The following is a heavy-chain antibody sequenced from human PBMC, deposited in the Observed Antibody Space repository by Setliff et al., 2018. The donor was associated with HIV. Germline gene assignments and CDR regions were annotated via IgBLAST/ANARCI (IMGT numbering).Heavy chain of an antibody. CDR2: IIPIFGST. CDR3: ARAPITIFGVIIIPVYFDY. D-gene: IGHD3-3*01. J-gene: IGHJ4*02. V-gene: IGHV1-69*13. CDR1: GGTFSNYA. Sequence: SVKVSCKASGGTFSNYAISWVRQAPGQGLEWMGGIIPIFGSTKYAQKFQGRVTITADESTSIAYMELSSLRSEDTAVYYCARAPITIFGVIIIPVYFDYWGQGTQVTVSS.